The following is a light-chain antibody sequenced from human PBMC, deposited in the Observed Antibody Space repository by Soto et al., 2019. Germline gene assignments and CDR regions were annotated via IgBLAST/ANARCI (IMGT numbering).Light chain of an antibody. Sequence: QLMLTQSPSASASLGASVKLTCTLSSGHSSYAIAWHQQQPEKGPRYLMKLNSDGSHSKGDGIPDRFSGSSSGAERYLTISSLQSEDEADCYCQTWGTGIEVFGGGTKLTVL. CDR2: LNSDGSH. CDR1: SGHSSYA. V-gene: IGLV4-69*01. CDR3: QTWGTGIEV. J-gene: IGLJ3*02.